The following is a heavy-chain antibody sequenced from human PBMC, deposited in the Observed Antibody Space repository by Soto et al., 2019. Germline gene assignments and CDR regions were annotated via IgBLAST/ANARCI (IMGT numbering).Heavy chain of an antibody. CDR1: GFTLSSYW. D-gene: IGHD1-1*01. Sequence: EGSLRLSCAASGFTLSSYWMNWVRQAPGKGLEWVANINQDGNEDNLLDSVKGRFTISRDNAKNSLFLQMNSLRVDDTAVYYCARTGDGHHDFLDYWGQVALVTVSS. J-gene: IGHJ4*02. CDR3: ARTGDGHHDFLDY. CDR2: INQDGNED. V-gene: IGHV3-7*01.